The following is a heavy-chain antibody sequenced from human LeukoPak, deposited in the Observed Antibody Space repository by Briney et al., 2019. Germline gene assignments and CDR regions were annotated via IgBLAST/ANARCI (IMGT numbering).Heavy chain of an antibody. J-gene: IGHJ4*02. CDR2: INHSGST. Sequence: PSETLSLTCAVYGGSFSGYYWSWIRQPPGKGLEWIGEINHSGSTNYNPSLKSRVTISVDTSKNQFSLKLSSVTAADTAVYYCATGRGDYRYWGQGTLVTVSS. CDR1: GGSFSGYY. CDR3: ATGRGDYRY. D-gene: IGHD4-17*01. V-gene: IGHV4-34*01.